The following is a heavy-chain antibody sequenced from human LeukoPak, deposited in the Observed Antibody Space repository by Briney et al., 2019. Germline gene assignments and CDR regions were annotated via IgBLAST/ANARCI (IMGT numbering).Heavy chain of an antibody. Sequence: ASVKVSGKASGYTFTGYYMHWVRQAPGQGLEWMGIINPSGGSTSYAQKFQGRVTMTRDMSTSTVYMELSSLRSEDTAVYYCARDSEPAANLRYYYYYMDVWGKGTTVTVSS. J-gene: IGHJ6*03. CDR1: GYTFTGYY. D-gene: IGHD2-2*01. CDR2: INPSGGST. CDR3: ARDSEPAANLRYYYYYMDV. V-gene: IGHV1-46*01.